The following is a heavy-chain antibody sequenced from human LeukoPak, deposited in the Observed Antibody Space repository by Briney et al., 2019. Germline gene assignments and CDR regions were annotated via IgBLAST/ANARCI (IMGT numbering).Heavy chain of an antibody. D-gene: IGHD3-22*01. J-gene: IGHJ4*02. Sequence: GGSLRLSCAASGFTFSDYYMSWIRQAPGKGLEWVSYISSSGSTTYYADSVKGRFTIPRDNAKNSLYLQMNSLRAEDTAVYYCARDVSFYYYDSSGFFDYWGQGTLVTVSS. CDR2: ISSSGSTT. CDR1: GFTFSDYY. CDR3: ARDVSFYYYDSSGFFDY. V-gene: IGHV3-11*04.